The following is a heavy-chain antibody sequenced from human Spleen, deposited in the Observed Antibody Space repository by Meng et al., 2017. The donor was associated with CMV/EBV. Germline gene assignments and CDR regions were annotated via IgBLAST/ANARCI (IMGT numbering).Heavy chain of an antibody. D-gene: IGHD2/OR15-2a*01. V-gene: IGHV5-51*01. CDR1: GYTFTTYW. CDR2: IYPGDSET. CDR3: ARLAVLPTRIYGMDV. Sequence: SGYTFTTYWIGWVRQVPGKGLEWMGIIYPGDSETRYSPSFQGQVTISADKSMSTAYLQWSSLKASDTAMYYCARLAVLPTRIYGMDVWGQGTTVTVSS. J-gene: IGHJ6*02.